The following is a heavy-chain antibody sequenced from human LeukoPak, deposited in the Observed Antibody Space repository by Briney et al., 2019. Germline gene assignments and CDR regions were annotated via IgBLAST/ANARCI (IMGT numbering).Heavy chain of an antibody. CDR1: GGSISSYY. J-gene: IGHJ4*02. V-gene: IGHV4-59*12. Sequence: PSETLSLTCTVSGGSISSYYWSWIRQPPGKGLEWIGYIYYSGSTNYNPSLKSRVTISVDTSKNQFSLKLSSVTAADTAVYYCASTSSSWSRVFDYWGQGTLVTVSS. D-gene: IGHD6-13*01. CDR2: IYYSGST. CDR3: ASTSSSWSRVFDY.